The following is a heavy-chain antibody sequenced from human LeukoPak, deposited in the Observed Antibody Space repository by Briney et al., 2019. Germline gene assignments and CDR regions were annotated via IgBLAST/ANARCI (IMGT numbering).Heavy chain of an antibody. Sequence: GASVKVSCKASGYTFTSYDINWVRQATGQGLEWMGWMNPNSGNTGYAQKFQGRVIMTRNTSISTAYMELSSLRSEDTAVYYCARDQSNSSSWRTQGWFDPWGQGTLVTVSS. CDR1: GYTFTSYD. CDR2: MNPNSGNT. CDR3: ARDQSNSSSWRTQGWFDP. V-gene: IGHV1-8*01. D-gene: IGHD6-13*01. J-gene: IGHJ5*02.